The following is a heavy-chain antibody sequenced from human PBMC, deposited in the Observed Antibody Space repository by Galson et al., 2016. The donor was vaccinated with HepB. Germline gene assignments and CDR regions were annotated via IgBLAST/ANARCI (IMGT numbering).Heavy chain of an antibody. D-gene: IGHD6-25*01. Sequence: SLRLSCAASGFTFSSHGMHWVRQAPGKGLEWVTVISYDGSNQYYADSVKGRFTISRDNSKNTLDLQMNSLRAEDTAVYYCVKDKWGDGRGRSGYYFGSWGQGTLVTVSS. CDR1: GFTFSSHG. J-gene: IGHJ4*02. CDR3: VKDKWGDGRGRSGYYFGS. V-gene: IGHV3-30*18. CDR2: ISYDGSNQ.